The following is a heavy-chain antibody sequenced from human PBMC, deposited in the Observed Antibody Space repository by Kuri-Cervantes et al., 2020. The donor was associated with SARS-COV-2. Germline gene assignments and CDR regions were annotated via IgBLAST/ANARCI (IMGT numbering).Heavy chain of an antibody. CDR2: FDPEDGET. Sequence: ASVKVSCKVSGYTLTELSMHWVRQAPGKGLEWMGGFDPEDGETIYAQKFQGRVTMTRNTSISTAYMELSSLRSEDTAVYYCARGDIVVVVAAGGYYYYGMDVWGQGTTVTVSS. V-gene: IGHV1-24*01. CDR1: GYTLTELS. J-gene: IGHJ6*01. D-gene: IGHD2-15*01. CDR3: ARGDIVVVVAAGGYYYYGMDV.